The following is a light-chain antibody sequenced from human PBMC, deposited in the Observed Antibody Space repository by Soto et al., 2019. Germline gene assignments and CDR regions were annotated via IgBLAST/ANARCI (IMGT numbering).Light chain of an antibody. CDR2: EVV. J-gene: IGLJ1*01. CDR3: KSYAGSNTYV. V-gene: IGLV2-8*01. CDR1: KNDIGVYDF. Sequence: QSVLTQSPSASGSPGQSVTISCTGTKNDIGVYDFVSWYQHHPGKAPRLIIYEVVQRPSGVPDRFSGSKSGNTASLTVSGLQAADEADYFCKSYAGSNTYVFGSGTNVTV.